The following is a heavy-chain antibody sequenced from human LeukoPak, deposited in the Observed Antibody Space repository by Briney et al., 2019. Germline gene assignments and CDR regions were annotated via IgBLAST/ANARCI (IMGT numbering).Heavy chain of an antibody. CDR3: AGGYYDSSGYYYSY. CDR2: MNPNSGNT. J-gene: IGHJ4*02. D-gene: IGHD3-22*01. CDR1: GYTFTSYD. V-gene: IGHV1-8*01. Sequence: GASVKVSCKASGYTFTSYDVNWVRQATGQGLEWMGWMNPNSGNTGYAQKFQGRVTMTRNTSISTAYMELSSLRSEDTAVYYCAGGYYDSSGYYYSYWGQGTLVTVSS.